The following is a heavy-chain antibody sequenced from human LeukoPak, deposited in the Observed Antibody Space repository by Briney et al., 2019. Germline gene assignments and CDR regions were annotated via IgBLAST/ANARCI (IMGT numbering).Heavy chain of an antibody. CDR1: GFTFSDYY. D-gene: IGHD6-13*01. V-gene: IGHV3-11*06. CDR2: ISGTSSYT. J-gene: IGHJ4*02. CDR3: ARLGSIAAAGTPDY. Sequence: GGSLRLSCAASGFTFSDYYMSWIRQAPGKGLEWVSYISGTSSYTTYADSVKGRFTISRDNAKNSLYLQMNSLRGEDTAVYYCARLGSIAAAGTPDYWGQGTLVTVPS.